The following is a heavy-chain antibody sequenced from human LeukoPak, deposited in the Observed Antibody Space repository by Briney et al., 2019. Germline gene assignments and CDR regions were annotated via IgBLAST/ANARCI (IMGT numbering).Heavy chain of an antibody. CDR2: IKSDGSST. CDR3: ARGGETNNWYPGYFDH. Sequence: GGSLRLSCAASGFTFSSYAMSWVRQAPGQGLEWVSGIKSDGSSTRFADSVQGRFTISRDNGKNTLYLQMNSLRAEDTAVYYCARGGETNNWYPGYFDHWGQGALVTVSS. V-gene: IGHV3-74*01. CDR1: GFTFSSYA. J-gene: IGHJ4*02. D-gene: IGHD1-1*01.